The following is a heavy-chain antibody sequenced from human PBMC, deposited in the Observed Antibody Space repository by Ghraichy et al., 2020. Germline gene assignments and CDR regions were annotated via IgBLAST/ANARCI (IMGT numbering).Heavy chain of an antibody. Sequence: GGSLRLSCAASGFTFSSYGMHWVRQAPGKGLEWVAVISYDGSNKYYADSVKGRFTISRDNSKNTLYLQMNSLRAEDTAVYYCAKCADNLVGATVYYGMDVWGQGPTVTVSS. J-gene: IGHJ6*02. V-gene: IGHV3-30*18. CDR3: AKCADNLVGATVYYGMDV. CDR2: ISYDGSNK. CDR1: GFTFSSYG. D-gene: IGHD1-26*01.